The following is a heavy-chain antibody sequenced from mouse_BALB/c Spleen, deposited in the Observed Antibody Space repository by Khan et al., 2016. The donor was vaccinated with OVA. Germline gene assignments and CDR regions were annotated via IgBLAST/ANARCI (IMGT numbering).Heavy chain of an antibody. Sequence: VELVESGPGLVAPSQSLSITCTISGFSLTNYGVHWVRQPPGKGLEWLVVIWSDGSTTYNSALKSRLTINKDNSKNQVFLERNSLQTDDTALYFCAIQPYYPYNLMDYWGQGTSVTVSS. D-gene: IGHD2-10*01. J-gene: IGHJ4*01. CDR3: AIQPYYPYNLMDY. V-gene: IGHV2-6-1*01. CDR1: GFSLTNYG. CDR2: IWSDGST.